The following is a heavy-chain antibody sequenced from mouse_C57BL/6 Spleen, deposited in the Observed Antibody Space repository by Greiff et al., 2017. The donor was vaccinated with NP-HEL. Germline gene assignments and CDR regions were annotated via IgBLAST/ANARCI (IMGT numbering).Heavy chain of an antibody. V-gene: IGHV1-55*01. J-gene: IGHJ2*01. CDR2: IYPGSGSI. Sequence: VQPQQPGAELVKPGASVKMSCKASGYTFTSYWITWVQQRPGQGLGWIAYIYPGSGSINYKETFKSKATLTVDTSSSTAYMQLSSLTSEDSAVYYCARRRIGCDYWGQGTTLTVSS. D-gene: IGHD2-14*01. CDR1: GYTFTSYW. CDR3: ARRRIGCDY.